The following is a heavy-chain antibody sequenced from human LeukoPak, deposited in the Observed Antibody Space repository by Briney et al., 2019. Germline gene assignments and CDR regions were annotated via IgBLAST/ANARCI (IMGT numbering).Heavy chain of an antibody. CDR1: GFTFRSYA. D-gene: IGHD2-15*01. CDR2: ISTDGGYT. V-gene: IGHV3-23*01. Sequence: PGGSLRLSCAASGFTFRSYAMSWVRQAPGKGLEWVSAISTDGGYTYYADSVKGRFSISRDNSKNTVHLQMNSLRAEDTAIYYCAQQLGYCSSGSCYFTYWGQGTLVTVSS. J-gene: IGHJ4*02. CDR3: AQQLGYCSSGSCYFTY.